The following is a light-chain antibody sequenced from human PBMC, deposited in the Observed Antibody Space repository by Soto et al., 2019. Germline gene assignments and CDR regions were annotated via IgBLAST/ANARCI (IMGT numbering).Light chain of an antibody. CDR3: QQDGSSLF. Sequence: EIVLTQSPGTLSLSPGERATLSCRASQSVSSSYLAWYQQKPGQAPRLLIYGASSRATGIPDRFSGSGSGTDFTLTIIRLEPEDFAVYYCQQDGSSLFFGQGTKLEIK. V-gene: IGKV3-20*01. CDR1: QSVSSSY. CDR2: GAS. J-gene: IGKJ2*01.